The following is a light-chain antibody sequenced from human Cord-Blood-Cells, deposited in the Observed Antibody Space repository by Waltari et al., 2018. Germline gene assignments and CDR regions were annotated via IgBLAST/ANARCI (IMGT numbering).Light chain of an antibody. CDR2: GNS. CDR3: QSYDSSLSGSV. J-gene: IGLJ2*01. Sequence: QSVLTQPPSVSGAPGQRVTISCPGTSPNIRAGYDVHWYQQLPGTAPKPLIYGNSNRPSGVPDRFSGSKSGTSASLAITGLQAEDEADYYCQSYDSSLSGSVFGGGTKLTVL. CDR1: SPNIRAGYD. V-gene: IGLV1-40*01.